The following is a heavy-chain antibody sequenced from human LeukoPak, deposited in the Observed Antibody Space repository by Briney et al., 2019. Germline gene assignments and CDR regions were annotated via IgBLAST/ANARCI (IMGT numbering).Heavy chain of an antibody. V-gene: IGHV4-59*12. CDR3: ARGPY. J-gene: IGHJ4*02. Sequence: PSETLSLTCTVSGGSISSYYWSWIRQPPGKGLEWIGYIYYSGSTYYNPSLKSRVTISVDTSKNQFSLKLSSVTAADTAVYYCARGPYWGQGTLVTVSS. CDR1: GGSISSYY. CDR2: IYYSGST.